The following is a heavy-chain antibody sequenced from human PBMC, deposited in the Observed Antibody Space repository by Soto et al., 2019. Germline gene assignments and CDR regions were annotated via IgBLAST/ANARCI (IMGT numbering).Heavy chain of an antibody. CDR2: IIPSFATG. Sequence: QVQLVQSGAEVKKPGSSVKVSCKASGGTFGNSAISWVRQAPGQGLEWMGGIIPSFATGNSAPEFQGRLTITADKSTTTAYTELSSLRSEDTAVYYCARSYYGSGSYSFYGMDVWGQGTTVTVSS. CDR1: GGTFGNSA. D-gene: IGHD3-10*01. CDR3: ARSYYGSGSYSFYGMDV. J-gene: IGHJ6*02. V-gene: IGHV1-69*06.